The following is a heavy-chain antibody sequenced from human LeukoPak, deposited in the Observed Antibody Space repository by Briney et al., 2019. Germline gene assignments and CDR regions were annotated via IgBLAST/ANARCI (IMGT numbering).Heavy chain of an antibody. CDR1: GFTFSSYW. Sequence: GGSLRLSCAASGFTFSSYWMSWVRQAPGKGLEWVANIKQDGGEKYYLDSVKGRFTVSRDNAKNSLYLQMNSLRAEDTAVYYCARVGARQILEYWGQGTLVTVSS. J-gene: IGHJ4*02. CDR2: IKQDGGEK. CDR3: ARVGARQILEY. V-gene: IGHV3-7*01. D-gene: IGHD4-17*01.